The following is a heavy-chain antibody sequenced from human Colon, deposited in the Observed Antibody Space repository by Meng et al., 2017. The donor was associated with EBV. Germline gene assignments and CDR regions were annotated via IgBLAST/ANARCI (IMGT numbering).Heavy chain of an antibody. CDR3: ARVGQWLPIDY. J-gene: IGHJ4*02. CDR1: DGSIRSSHG. Sequence: QVPVQLPGPGLMSPSGTLSLTCAVSDGSIRSSHGWCWVRQPPGKGLGWIGEIYHSGSTNYNPSLKSRVTISVDKSKNQFSLNLSSVTAADTAVYYCARVGQWLPIDYWGQGTLVTVSS. D-gene: IGHD6-19*01. CDR2: IYHSGST. V-gene: IGHV4-4*02.